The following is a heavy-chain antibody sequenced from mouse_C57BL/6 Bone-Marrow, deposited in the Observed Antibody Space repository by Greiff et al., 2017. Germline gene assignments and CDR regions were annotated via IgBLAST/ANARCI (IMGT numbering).Heavy chain of an antibody. D-gene: IGHD2-3*01. J-gene: IGHJ4*01. Sequence: EVQRVESGGGLVQPKGSLKLSCAASGFSFNTYAMNWVRQAPGKGLEWVARIRSKSNNYATYYADSVKDRFTISRDDSESMLYLQMNNLKTEDTAMYYCVRHIYDGYPYYAMDYWGQGTSVTVSS. V-gene: IGHV10-1*01. CDR3: VRHIYDGYPYYAMDY. CDR1: GFSFNTYA. CDR2: IRSKSNNYAT.